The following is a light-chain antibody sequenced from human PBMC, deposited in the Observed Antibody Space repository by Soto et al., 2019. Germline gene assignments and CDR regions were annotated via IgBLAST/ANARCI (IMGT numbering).Light chain of an antibody. V-gene: IGKV3-11*01. Sequence: EIVLTQSPGTLSLSPGESATLSCRASQSVSHFLAWYQQKPGQAPRLLIYDTSSRATGIPGRCSGSGSGTDFTLTIDSLEPEDSAVYYCQQRTDWPTFGGWTKVEI. J-gene: IGKJ4*01. CDR3: QQRTDWPT. CDR2: DTS. CDR1: QSVSHF.